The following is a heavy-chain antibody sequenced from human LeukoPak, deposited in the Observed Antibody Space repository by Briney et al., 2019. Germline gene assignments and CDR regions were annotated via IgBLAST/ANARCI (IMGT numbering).Heavy chain of an antibody. CDR2: MNPNSGNT. Sequence: ASVKVSCKASGYTFTSYYMHWVRQAPGQGLEWMGWMNPNSGNTGYAQKFQGRVTITRNTSISTAYMELSSLRSEDTAVYYCAMRYYYDSSGYPDAFDIWGQGTMVTVSS. V-gene: IGHV1-8*03. J-gene: IGHJ3*02. CDR3: AMRYYYDSSGYPDAFDI. D-gene: IGHD3-22*01. CDR1: GYTFTSYY.